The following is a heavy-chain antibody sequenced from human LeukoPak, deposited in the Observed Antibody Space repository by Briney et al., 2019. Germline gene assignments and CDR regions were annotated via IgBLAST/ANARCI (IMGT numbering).Heavy chain of an antibody. CDR3: ARDLRRITIFGVVISRPYYYYGMDV. Sequence: GGSLRLSCAASGFTFSSYWMHWVRQAPGKGLVWVSRINSDGSSTSYADSVKGRFTISRDNAKNTLYSQMNSLRAEDTAVYYRARDLRRITIFGVVISRPYYYYGMDVWGQGTTVTVSS. CDR1: GFTFSSYW. J-gene: IGHJ6*02. V-gene: IGHV3-74*01. CDR2: INSDGSST. D-gene: IGHD3-3*01.